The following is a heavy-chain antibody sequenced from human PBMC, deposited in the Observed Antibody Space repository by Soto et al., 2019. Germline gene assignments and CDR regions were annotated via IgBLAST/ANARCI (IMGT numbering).Heavy chain of an antibody. CDR2: ISNDGINE. Sequence: GGSLRLSCAGSGFTFSSYAMHWVRQAPGKGLEWVAVISNDGINEYYADSVKGRFTISRDNSKNTLYLQMNSLRAEDTAVYYCARGSAGHCHSGTLLDWGQGTLVTVSS. CDR1: GFTFSSYA. CDR3: ARGSAGHCHSGTLLD. V-gene: IGHV3-30-3*01. J-gene: IGHJ4*02. D-gene: IGHD3-10*01.